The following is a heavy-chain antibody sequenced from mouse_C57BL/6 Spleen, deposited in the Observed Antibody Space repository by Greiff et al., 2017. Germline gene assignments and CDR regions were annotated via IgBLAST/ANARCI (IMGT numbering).Heavy chain of an antibody. J-gene: IGHJ2*01. CDR1: GYAFSSSW. V-gene: IGHV1-82*01. CDR2: IYPGDGDT. CDR3: ARAEFDY. Sequence: QVQLQQSGPELVKPGASVKISCKASGYAFSSSWMNWVKQRPGKGLEWIGRIYPGDGDTNYNGTFKGKATLTADKSSSTAYMQLSSLTSEDSAVYFCARAEFDYWGQGTTLTVSS.